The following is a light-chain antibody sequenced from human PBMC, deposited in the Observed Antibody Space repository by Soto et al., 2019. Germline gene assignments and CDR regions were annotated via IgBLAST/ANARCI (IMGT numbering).Light chain of an antibody. CDR2: GNS. CDR3: QSYDSSLSAVV. Sequence: QSVLTQPPSVSGAPGQRVTISCPGSSSNIGAGYDVHWYQQLPGTAPKVLIYGNSNRPSGVPDRFSGSKSGTSASLAITGLQAEDEADYYCQSYDSSLSAVVFGGGTKLTVL. CDR1: SSNIGAGYD. J-gene: IGLJ2*01. V-gene: IGLV1-40*01.